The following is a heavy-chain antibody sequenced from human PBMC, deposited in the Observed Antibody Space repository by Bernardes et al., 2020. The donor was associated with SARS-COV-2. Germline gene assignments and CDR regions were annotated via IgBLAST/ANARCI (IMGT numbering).Heavy chain of an antibody. CDR3: ARGRDIVVEPSDSDASDV. J-gene: IGHJ3*01. Sequence: SVKVSCKASGGTINMFVMSWVRQAPGRRLEWMGGIIPIFGTTHYAQKFQGRVTITADESTSTAYLELRSLRSEDTAIYFCARGRDIVVEPSDSDASDVWGPGTMVTVST. CDR2: IIPIFGTT. D-gene: IGHD2-2*01. V-gene: IGHV1-69*13. CDR1: GGTINMFV.